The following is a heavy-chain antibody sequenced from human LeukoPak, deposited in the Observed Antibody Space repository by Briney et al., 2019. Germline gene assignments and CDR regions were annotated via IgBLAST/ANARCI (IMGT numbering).Heavy chain of an antibody. CDR3: ARGLRDGYTLGYYMDV. CDR1: GVSVSNYY. D-gene: IGHD5-24*01. CDR2: IYDRGIT. V-gene: IGHV4-59*02. J-gene: IGHJ6*03. Sequence: SETLSLTCTVSGVSVSNYYWTWIRQPPGKGLEWIGYIYDRGITNYNSSLKSRVTISVDMSKNQFSLKLSSVTAADTAVYYCARGLRDGYTLGYYMDVWGKGTTVTVSS.